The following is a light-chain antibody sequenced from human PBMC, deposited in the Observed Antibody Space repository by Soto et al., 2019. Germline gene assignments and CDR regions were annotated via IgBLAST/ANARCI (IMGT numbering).Light chain of an antibody. CDR3: AAWDDSLNGPV. Sequence: QAVVTQPPSASGTPGQSVTISCSGSNSNIGFYTVNWYQQFPRTAPKLLIYTDNQRPSGVPDRFSGSKSGTSASLAISGLQSEDEADYFCAAWDDSLNGPVFGGGTKLTVL. V-gene: IGLV1-44*01. J-gene: IGLJ3*02. CDR2: TDN. CDR1: NSNIGFYT.